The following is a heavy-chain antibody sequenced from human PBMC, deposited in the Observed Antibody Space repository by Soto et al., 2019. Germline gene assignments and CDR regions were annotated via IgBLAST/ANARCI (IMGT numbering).Heavy chain of an antibody. CDR1: GYTFTSYA. Sequence: ASVKVSCKGSGYTFTSYAMHWVRQAPGQRLEWMGWISAYNGNTNYSQKLQGRVTMTTDTSTSTAYMELRSLRSDDTAVYYCARGARDSSGYLQTFDYWGQGTLVTVSS. V-gene: IGHV1-18*01. J-gene: IGHJ4*02. D-gene: IGHD3-22*01. CDR2: ISAYNGNT. CDR3: ARGARDSSGYLQTFDY.